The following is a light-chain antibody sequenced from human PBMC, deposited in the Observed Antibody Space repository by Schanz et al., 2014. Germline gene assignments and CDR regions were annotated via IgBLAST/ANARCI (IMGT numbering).Light chain of an antibody. CDR3: SSYTSSSTVL. Sequence: QSALTQPASVSGSPGQSITISCTGTSSDIGGYNYVSWYQQHPGKAPKLMIYAVSNRPSGVSIRFSGSKSGNTASLNIFGLQAEDEADYYCSSYTSSSTVLFGGGTKLTVL. CDR1: SSDIGGYNY. CDR2: AVS. J-gene: IGLJ2*01. V-gene: IGLV2-14*01.